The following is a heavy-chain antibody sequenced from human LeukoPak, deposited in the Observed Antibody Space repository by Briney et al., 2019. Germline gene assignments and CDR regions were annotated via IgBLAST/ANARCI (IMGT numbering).Heavy chain of an antibody. J-gene: IGHJ5*02. CDR2: IRYDGSNK. Sequence: GGSLRLSCAASGFTFSSYWMSWVRQAPGKGLEWVAFIRYDGSNKYYADSVKGRFTISRDNSKNTLYLQMNSLRAEDTAVYYCAKVGVVRGVYNWFDPWGQGTLVTVSS. CDR3: AKVGVVRGVYNWFDP. D-gene: IGHD3-10*01. V-gene: IGHV3-30*02. CDR1: GFTFSSYW.